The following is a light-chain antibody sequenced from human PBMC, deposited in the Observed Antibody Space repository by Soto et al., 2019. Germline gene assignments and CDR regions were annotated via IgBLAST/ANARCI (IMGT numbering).Light chain of an antibody. CDR3: QQYNSYECT. CDR2: DAS. V-gene: IGKV1-5*01. J-gene: IGKJ1*01. Sequence: DIQMTQDPSTLSASVGDRVTITCRASQSISSWLAWYQQKPGKAPKLLIYDASSLESGVPSRFSGSGAGTEFTLTISSLQPDEFATYCCQQYNSYECTFGQGTKGEI. CDR1: QSISSW.